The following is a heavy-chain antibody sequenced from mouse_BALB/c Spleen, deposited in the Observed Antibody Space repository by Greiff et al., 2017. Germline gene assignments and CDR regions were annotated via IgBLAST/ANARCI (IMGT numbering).Heavy chain of an antibody. CDR3: ARGVLGCAY. V-gene: IGHV1-18*01. J-gene: IGHJ3*01. Sequence: VQLQQSGPELVKPGASVKIPCKASGYTFTDYNMDWVKQSHGKSLEWIGDINPNNGGTIYNQKFKGKATLTVDKSSSTAYMELRSLTSEDTAVYYCARGVLGCAYWGQGTLVTVSA. CDR2: INPNNGGT. CDR1: GYTFTDYN.